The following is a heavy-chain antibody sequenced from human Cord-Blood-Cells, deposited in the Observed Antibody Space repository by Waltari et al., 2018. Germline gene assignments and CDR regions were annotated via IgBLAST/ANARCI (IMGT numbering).Heavy chain of an antibody. D-gene: IGHD2-2*01. J-gene: IGHJ5*02. V-gene: IGHV1-2*02. CDR3: ATAMYQGTVWFDP. Sequence: QVQLVQSGAEVKKPGASVKVSCKASGYTFTVYYMHWLRQAPGQGLQWMGWINPNSGGTNYAQKFQGRVTMTRDTSISTAYMELSRLRSDDTAVYYCATAMYQGTVWFDPWGQGTLVTVSS. CDR1: GYTFTVYY. CDR2: INPNSGGT.